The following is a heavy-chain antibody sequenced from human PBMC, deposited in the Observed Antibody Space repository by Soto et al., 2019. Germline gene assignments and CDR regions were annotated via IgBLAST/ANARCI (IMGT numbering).Heavy chain of an antibody. D-gene: IGHD7-27*01. V-gene: IGHV3-43*01. CDR3: AKDTLGYFDY. CDR1: GFTFDDYT. Sequence: EVQLVESGGVVVQPGGSLRLSCAASGFTFDDYTMHWVRQAPGKGLEWVSLISWDGSTIYYADSVKGRFTISRDNSKNALYLQMKSLRTEDTALYYFAKDTLGYFDYWGQGTLVTVSS. J-gene: IGHJ4*02. CDR2: ISWDGSTI.